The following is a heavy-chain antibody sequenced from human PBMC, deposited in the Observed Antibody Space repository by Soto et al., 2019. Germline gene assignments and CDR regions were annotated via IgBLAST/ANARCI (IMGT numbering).Heavy chain of an antibody. CDR1: GFTFSSYA. J-gene: IGHJ4*02. D-gene: IGHD3-9*01. CDR2: ISGSGGST. Sequence: PGGSLRLSCAASGFTFSSYAMSWVRQAPGKGLEWVSAISGSGGSTYYADSVKGRFTISRDNSKNTLYLQMNSLRAEDTAVYYCAKGGSTTYDILTGYYGPYFDYWGQGTLVTVSS. CDR3: AKGGSTTYDILTGYYGPYFDY. V-gene: IGHV3-23*01.